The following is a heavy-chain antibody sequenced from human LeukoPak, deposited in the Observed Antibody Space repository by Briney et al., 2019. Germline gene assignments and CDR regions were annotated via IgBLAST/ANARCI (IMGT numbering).Heavy chain of an antibody. J-gene: IGHJ5*02. D-gene: IGHD2-2*01. V-gene: IGHV5-51*01. CDR3: ARLSSTSRGVPDAKDWFDP. CDR2: IYPCDSDI. Sequence: GESLKISCEASGYSFINYWIGWVRQMPGKGLEWMGTIYPCDSDIRYSPSFQGQVSISADKSTSTAYVQWSSLKASDTAIYYCARLSSTSRGVPDAKDWFDPWGQGTLVTVSS. CDR1: GYSFINYW.